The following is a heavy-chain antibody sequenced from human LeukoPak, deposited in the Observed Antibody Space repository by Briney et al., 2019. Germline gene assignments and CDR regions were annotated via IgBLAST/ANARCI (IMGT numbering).Heavy chain of an antibody. CDR1: GFTFSSYG. CDR2: ISYDGSNK. CDR3: AKDLDGYSGYVLGGSPITTVTPVDY. D-gene: IGHD5-12*01. Sequence: GGSLRLSCAASGFTFSSYGMHWVRQAPGKGLEWVAVISYDGSNKYYADSVKGRFTISRDNSKNTLYLQMNSLRAEDTAVYYCAKDLDGYSGYVLGGSPITTVTPVDYWGQGTLVTVSS. V-gene: IGHV3-30*18. J-gene: IGHJ4*02.